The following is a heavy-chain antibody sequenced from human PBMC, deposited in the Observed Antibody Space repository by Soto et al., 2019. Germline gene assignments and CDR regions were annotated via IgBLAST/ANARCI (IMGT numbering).Heavy chain of an antibody. Sequence: ASVKVSCKASGYTFSGYYIYWVRQAPGQGLEWMGWINAGNGNTKYSQKFQGRVTITRDTSASTAYMELSSLRFEDTAVYYCARDLGGWHDYWGQGTLVTVSS. V-gene: IGHV1-3*01. CDR1: GYTFSGYY. CDR2: INAGNGNT. D-gene: IGHD2-15*01. CDR3: ARDLGGWHDY. J-gene: IGHJ4*02.